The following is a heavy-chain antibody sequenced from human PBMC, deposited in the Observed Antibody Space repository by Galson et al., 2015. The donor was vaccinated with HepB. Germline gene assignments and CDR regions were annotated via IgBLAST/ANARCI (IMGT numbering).Heavy chain of an antibody. CDR2: IWYDGSNQ. Sequence: SLRLSCAASGFTFSKYGMHWVRQAPGKGLEWVAVIWYDGSNQYYADSVKGRFTISRDNSKNKLYLQMNSLRAEDTAVYYCARPSAYCSSSACCGARPLHLYYYYGLNAWGQGTTVTVSS. J-gene: IGHJ6*02. V-gene: IGHV3-33*01. CDR3: ARPSAYCSSSACCGARPLHLYYYYGLNA. CDR1: GFTFSKYG. D-gene: IGHD2-2*01.